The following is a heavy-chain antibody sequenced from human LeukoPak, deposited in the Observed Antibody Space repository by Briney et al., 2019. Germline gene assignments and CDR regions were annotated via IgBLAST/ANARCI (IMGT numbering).Heavy chain of an antibody. CDR2: IRGKAYGGTT. D-gene: IGHD3-3*01. J-gene: IGHJ5*02. CDR1: GFTFGDYA. V-gene: IGHV3-49*04. Sequence: GGSLRLSCTAPGFTFGDYAVSWVRQAPGKGLEWVGFIRGKAYGGTTEYAASVKGRFTISRDDSKSIAYLQMNSLKTEDTAVYYCTRDPRITIFGVVPDPWGQGTLVTVSS. CDR3: TRDPRITIFGVVPDP.